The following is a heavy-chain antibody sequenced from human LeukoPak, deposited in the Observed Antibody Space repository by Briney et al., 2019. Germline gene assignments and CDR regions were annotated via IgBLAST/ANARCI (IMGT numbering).Heavy chain of an antibody. CDR1: GFTFSTNA. V-gene: IGHV3-23*01. CDR2: ISGRGERT. Sequence: GGSLRLSCAASGFTFSTNAMTWVRQAPGKGREWVSAISGRGERTYYADSVKGRFTISRENSKNTLFLKVNSLRAEDTAVYYCAKEQNSKGYYDYWGLGTLVTVSS. CDR3: AKEQNSKGYYDY. D-gene: IGHD4-23*01. J-gene: IGHJ4*02.